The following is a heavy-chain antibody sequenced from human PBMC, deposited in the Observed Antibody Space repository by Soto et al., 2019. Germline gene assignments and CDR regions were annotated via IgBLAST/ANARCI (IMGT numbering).Heavy chain of an antibody. CDR3: ASVRGGYYYAMDV. CDR2: IYSSETT. V-gene: IGHV4-39*07. D-gene: IGHD3-10*02. CDR1: GGSVNSNSYS. Sequence: PSETLSLTCTVSGGSVNSNSYSWGWIRQSPGKGLEWIGTIYSSETTHYNPSLRSRVTISVDTSMNEFSLSLRSVTAADTAVYYCASVRGGYYYAMDVWGQGTTVTVSS. J-gene: IGHJ6*02.